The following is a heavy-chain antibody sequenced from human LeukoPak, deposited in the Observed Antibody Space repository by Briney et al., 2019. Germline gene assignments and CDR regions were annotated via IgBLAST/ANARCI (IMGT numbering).Heavy chain of an antibody. CDR3: ARADWDTAMIDY. J-gene: IGHJ4*02. V-gene: IGHV3-21*01. Sequence: GGSLRLSCAASGFTFSSYSMSWVRQAPGKGLEWVSSISSSSSYIYYADSVKGRFTISRDNAKNSLYLQMNSLRAEDTAVYYCARADWDTAMIDYWGQGTLVTVSS. D-gene: IGHD5-18*01. CDR2: ISSSSSYI. CDR1: GFTFSSYS.